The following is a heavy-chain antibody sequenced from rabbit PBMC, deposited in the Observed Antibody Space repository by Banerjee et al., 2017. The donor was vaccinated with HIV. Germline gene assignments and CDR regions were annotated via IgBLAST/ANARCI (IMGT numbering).Heavy chain of an antibody. CDR1: GFDFSSNYW. CDR3: ARGIASSSYLDNL. Sequence: QEQLEESGGDLVKPEGSLTLTCTASGFDFSSNYWTCWVRQAPGKGLEWIGCIYTGSGITYYASWAKGRFTISKTSSTTVTLQMTSLTVADTATYFCARGIASSSYLDNLWGPGTLVTVS. CDR2: IYTGSGIT. D-gene: IGHD8-1*01. V-gene: IGHV1S45*01. J-gene: IGHJ4*01.